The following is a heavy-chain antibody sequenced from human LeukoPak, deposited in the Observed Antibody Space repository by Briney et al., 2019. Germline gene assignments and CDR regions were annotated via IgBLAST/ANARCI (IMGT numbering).Heavy chain of an antibody. J-gene: IGHJ3*02. V-gene: IGHV4-59*08. D-gene: IGHD3-3*01. CDR3: ARQKPSAYDFWSGYQWADAFDI. CDR2: IYYSGST. Sequence: SETLSLTCTVSGGSISSYYWSWIRQPPGKGLEWIGYIYYSGSTNYNPSLKSRVTISVDTSKNQFSLKLSSVTAADTAVYYCARQKPSAYDFWSGYQWADAFDIWGQGTMVTVSS. CDR1: GGSISSYY.